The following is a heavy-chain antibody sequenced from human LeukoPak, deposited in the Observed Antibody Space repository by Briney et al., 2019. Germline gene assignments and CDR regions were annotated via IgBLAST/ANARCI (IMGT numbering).Heavy chain of an antibody. CDR1: GFTFSSHW. CDR2: ISWDGGIT. CDR3: AKGLGGTGDS. D-gene: IGHD1/OR15-1a*01. Sequence: GGSLRLSCADSGFTFSSHWMHWVRQAPGKGLEWVSLISWDGGITYYADSVRGRFTISRDNNKKSLYLQMNSLRADDTALYYCAKGLGGTGDSWGQGTLVTVSS. V-gene: IGHV3-43*01. J-gene: IGHJ4*02.